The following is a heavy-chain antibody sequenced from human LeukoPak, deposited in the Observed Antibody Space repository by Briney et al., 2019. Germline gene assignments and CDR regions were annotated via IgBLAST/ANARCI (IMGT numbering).Heavy chain of an antibody. CDR2: IRSKANSYAT. Sequence: TGGSLRLSCVASGFTFSDSAIHWVRKASAKGLEWVGRIRSKANSYATTYAASMKGRFTISRDDSKNTAFLQMNSLKTEDTAIYYCTRSSNWGSDYWGQGTLVTVSS. CDR3: TRSSNWGSDY. J-gene: IGHJ4*02. V-gene: IGHV3-73*01. D-gene: IGHD7-27*01. CDR1: GFTFSDSA.